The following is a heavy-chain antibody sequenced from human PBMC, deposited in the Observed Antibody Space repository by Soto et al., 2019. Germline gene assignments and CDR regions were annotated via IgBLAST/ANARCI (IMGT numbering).Heavy chain of an antibody. J-gene: IGHJ6*02. CDR1: GGSFSGYY. CDR3: ARGWVYGMDA. V-gene: IGHV4-34*01. Sequence: PSETLSLTCAVYGGSFSGYYWSWIRQPPGKGLEWIGEINHSGSTNYNPSLKSRVTISVDTSKNQFSLKLSSVTAADTAVYYCARGWVYGMDAWGQGTTVTVSS. D-gene: IGHD7-27*01. CDR2: INHSGST.